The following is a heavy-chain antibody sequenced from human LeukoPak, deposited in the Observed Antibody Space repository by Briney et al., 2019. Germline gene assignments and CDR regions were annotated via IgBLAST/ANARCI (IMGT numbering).Heavy chain of an antibody. J-gene: IGHJ6*03. CDR2: IYSGGST. Sequence: GGSLRLSCAASGFTVSSNYMSWVRQAPGKGLEWVSVIYSGGSTYYADSVKGRFTISRDNSKNTLYLQMYSLRAEDTAVYYCARDIRDFWSGYLMRESRYYYYYMDVWGKGTTVNVSS. CDR1: GFTVSSNY. V-gene: IGHV3-66*02. D-gene: IGHD3-3*01. CDR3: ARDIRDFWSGYLMRESRYYYYYMDV.